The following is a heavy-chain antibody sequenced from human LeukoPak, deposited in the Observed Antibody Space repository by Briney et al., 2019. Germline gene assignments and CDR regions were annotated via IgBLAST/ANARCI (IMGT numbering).Heavy chain of an antibody. J-gene: IGHJ4*02. CDR3: AKDLYQQLTTYYFDY. CDR1: GFTFRSYG. Sequence: PGGSLRLSCAASGFTFRSYGMHWVRQAPGKGLEWVAVISYDGSNKYYADSVKGRFTISRDNSKNTLYLQMNSLRAEDTAVYYCAKDLYQQLTTYYFDYWGQGTLVTVSS. CDR2: ISYDGSNK. V-gene: IGHV3-30*18. D-gene: IGHD6-13*01.